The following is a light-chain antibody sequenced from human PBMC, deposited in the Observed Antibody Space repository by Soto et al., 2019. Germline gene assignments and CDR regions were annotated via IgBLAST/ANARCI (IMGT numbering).Light chain of an antibody. V-gene: IGKV1-5*01. CDR3: QQYDGN. CDR1: QNINRW. J-gene: IGKJ3*01. CDR2: DAS. Sequence: DIQMTQSPSTLAAYVGDRVTITCRASQNINRWLAWYQQKPGKAPKVLIYDASSLESGVPSRFSGSGSGTEFTLTITSLQPDDFATYYCQQYDGNFGPGNKVDFK.